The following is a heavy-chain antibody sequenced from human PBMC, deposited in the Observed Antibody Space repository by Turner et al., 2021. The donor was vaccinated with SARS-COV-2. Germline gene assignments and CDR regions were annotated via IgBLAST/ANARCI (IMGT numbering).Heavy chain of an antibody. V-gene: IGHV1-2*04. J-gene: IGHJ5*01. CDR2: INLNSGGI. Sequence: SCRASRYIFTAYYMHWVRQAPGQGLEWMGWINLNSGGINDAKQFQAYVTMNRDTSSRTAYMDRNRLTSDDTAVYYCTLGLGGGDDYGDDNWWFDSWGQGTLVTVSS. CDR1: RYIFTAYY. CDR3: TLGLGGGDDYGDDNWWFDS. D-gene: IGHD4-17*01.